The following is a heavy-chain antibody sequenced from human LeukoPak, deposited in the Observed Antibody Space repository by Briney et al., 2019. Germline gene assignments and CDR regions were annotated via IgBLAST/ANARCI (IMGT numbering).Heavy chain of an antibody. CDR2: IHRDGSST. CDR3: ALLHSESNFVGL. CDR1: GFTFSSYW. Sequence: AGSLILSCAASGFTFSSYWMHWVRQAPGKGLVWVSRIHRDGSSTNYGDSVKGRFTISRDNANNMLYLQMSSLSPEDTAVYYCALLHSESNFVGLWGQRTLVTVSS. D-gene: IGHD1-26*01. J-gene: IGHJ5*02. V-gene: IGHV3-74*01.